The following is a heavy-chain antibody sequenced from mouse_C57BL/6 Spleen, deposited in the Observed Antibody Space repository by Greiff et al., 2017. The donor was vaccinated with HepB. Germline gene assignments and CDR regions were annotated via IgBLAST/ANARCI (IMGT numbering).Heavy chain of an antibody. CDR1: GFTFSSYG. CDR2: ISSGGSYT. Sequence: EVQLQQSGGDLVKPGGSLKLSCAASGFTFSSYGMSWVRQTPDERLEWVATISSGGSYTYYPDSVKGRFTISRDNAKNTLYLQMSSLKSEDTAMYYCARGSHWYFDVWGTGTTVTVSS. J-gene: IGHJ1*03. V-gene: IGHV5-6*01. CDR3: ARGSHWYFDV.